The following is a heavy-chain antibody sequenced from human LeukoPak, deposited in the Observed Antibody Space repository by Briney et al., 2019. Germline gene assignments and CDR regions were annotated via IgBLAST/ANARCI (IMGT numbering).Heavy chain of an antibody. J-gene: IGHJ4*02. CDR2: INRVGSRT. Sequence: GGSLRLSCAASGFTFSNHWMHWVRQAPGKGLMWVSRINRVGSRTDYADSVKGRFTISRDDAKNTLYLQVNSLRAEDTAVYFCARGGSDTAMAHDYWGQGTLVTVSS. D-gene: IGHD5-18*01. V-gene: IGHV3-74*01. CDR3: ARGGSDTAMAHDY. CDR1: GFTFSNHW.